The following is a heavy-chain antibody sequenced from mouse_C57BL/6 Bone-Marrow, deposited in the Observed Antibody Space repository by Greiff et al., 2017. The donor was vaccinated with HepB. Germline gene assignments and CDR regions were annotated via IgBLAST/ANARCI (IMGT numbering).Heavy chain of an antibody. V-gene: IGHV1-81*01. CDR1: GYPFTSYG. D-gene: IGHD2-4*01. Sequence: VKLQESGAELARPGASVKLSCKASGYPFTSYGISWVKQRTGQGLEWIGEIYPRSGNTYYNEKFKGKAKLTADKSSSTAYMELRSLTSEDSAVYFCARLDDYSWFAYWGQGTLVTVSA. J-gene: IGHJ3*01. CDR2: IYPRSGNT. CDR3: ARLDDYSWFAY.